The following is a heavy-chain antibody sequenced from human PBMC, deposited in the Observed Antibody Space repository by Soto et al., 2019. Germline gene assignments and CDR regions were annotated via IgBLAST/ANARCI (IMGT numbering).Heavy chain of an antibody. CDR2: IYWADDK. Sequence: QITLKESGPTLVKPTQTLTLTCTFSGFSLSSTRMAVGWIRQPPGKALEWLALIYWADDKRYSPFRKSRLTITKDTSKTQVVLTMSNMDPVDTATYYCAHIVVAGLGYYFDYWGQGTLVTVSS. V-gene: IGHV2-5*02. CDR3: AHIVVAGLGYYFDY. D-gene: IGHD6-19*01. CDR1: GFSLSSTRMA. J-gene: IGHJ4*02.